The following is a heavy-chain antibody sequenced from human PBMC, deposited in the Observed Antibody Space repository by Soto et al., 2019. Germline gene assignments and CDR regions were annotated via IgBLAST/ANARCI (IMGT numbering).Heavy chain of an antibody. CDR1: GGSIRSYY. J-gene: IGHJ4*02. V-gene: IGHV4-59*08. CDR3: ARHTPAISSSDH. D-gene: IGHD6-6*01. Sequence: PSETLSLTCTVSGGSIRSYYWSWIRQPPGKGLEWIGCIYYSGSTTYNPSLKSRVTISVDTSKNQFSLKLSSVTAADTAVYYCARHTPAISSSDHWGQGTLVTVSS. CDR2: IYYSGST.